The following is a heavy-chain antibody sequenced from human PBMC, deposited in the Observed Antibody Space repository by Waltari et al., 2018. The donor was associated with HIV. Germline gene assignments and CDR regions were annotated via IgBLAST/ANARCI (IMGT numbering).Heavy chain of an antibody. CDR1: GLTVSDIY. CDR3: ARGRFRAGPFDY. J-gene: IGHJ4*02. V-gene: IGHV3-66*01. Sequence: EVQLVESGGGLVQSGESLRLSCAVSGLTVSDIYMTWVRPAPGKGLGWVSYIDSGGRTFYADCVKDRFTISRDNRKNTLFLQVNSLRAEDTAVYYGARGRFRAGPFDYWGQGTRVTVSS. D-gene: IGHD6-19*01. CDR2: IDSGGRT.